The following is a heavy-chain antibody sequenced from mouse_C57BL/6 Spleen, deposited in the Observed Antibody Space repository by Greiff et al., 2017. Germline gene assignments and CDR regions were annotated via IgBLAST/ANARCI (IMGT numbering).Heavy chain of an antibody. CDR1: GYTFTGYW. CDR3: ARREGQYYCSSPAWFAY. D-gene: IGHD1-1*01. Sequence: QVQLQQSGAELMKPGASVKLSCKATGYTFTGYWLEWVKQRPGHGLEWIGEILPGSGSTNYNEKFKGKATFTADTSSNTAYMQLSSLTTEDSAIYYCARREGQYYCSSPAWFAYWGQGALVTVSA. CDR2: ILPGSGST. V-gene: IGHV1-9*01. J-gene: IGHJ3*01.